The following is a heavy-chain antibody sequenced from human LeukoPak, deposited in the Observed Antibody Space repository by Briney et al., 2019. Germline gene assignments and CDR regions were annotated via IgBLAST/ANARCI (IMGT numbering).Heavy chain of an antibody. CDR3: ARGAGVFFDN. V-gene: IGHV3-7*01. D-gene: IGHD3-10*01. CDR1: RLSISSYG. CDR2: IKEDGSEK. Sequence: GGSLRLSCAASRLSISSYGMTWVRQAPGKGLEWVAYIKEDGSEKFYVGSVKGRFTISRDNARKSVYLQMHSLRVEDTAVYYCARGAGVFFDNWGQGTLVTVSS. J-gene: IGHJ4*02.